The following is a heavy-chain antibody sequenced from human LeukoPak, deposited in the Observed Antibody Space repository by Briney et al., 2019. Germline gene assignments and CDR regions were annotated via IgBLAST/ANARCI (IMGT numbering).Heavy chain of an antibody. CDR1: GGSVSSYY. D-gene: IGHD1-26*01. V-gene: IGHV4-59*02. J-gene: IGHJ3*02. Sequence: PSETLSLTCTVSGGSVSSYYWSWIRQPPGKGLEWIGYIYYSGSTNYNPSLKSRVTISVDTSKNHFSLKLNSITTADTAVYYCARVRLSGTYLDAFDIWGQGTMVTVSS. CDR3: ARVRLSGTYLDAFDI. CDR2: IYYSGST.